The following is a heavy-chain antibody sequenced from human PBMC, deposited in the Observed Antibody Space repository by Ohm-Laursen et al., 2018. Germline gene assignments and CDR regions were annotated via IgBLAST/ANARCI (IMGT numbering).Heavy chain of an antibody. CDR2: IKRKADGETT. J-gene: IGHJ3*02. CDR1: GFTFSNAW. CDR3: ATGLPADDAFNI. V-gene: IGHV3-15*01. Sequence: GSLRLSCAASGFTFSNAWMSWVRQAPGRGLGWVGRIKRKADGETTDYAAPVKDRLTISRDDSKTTLYLQMNSLKTEDTAVYYCATGLPADDAFNIWGQGTMVTVSS.